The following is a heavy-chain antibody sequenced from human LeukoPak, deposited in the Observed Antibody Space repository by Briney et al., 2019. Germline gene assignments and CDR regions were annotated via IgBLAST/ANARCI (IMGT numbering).Heavy chain of an antibody. CDR3: ARDSANVVGAKSIFDY. Sequence: SGGSLRLSCAASGFTFSSYSMNWVRQAPGKGLEWVSSISGSSSYIYYADSVKGRFTISRDNAKNSLHPQMSSLRAEDTAVYYCARDSANVVGAKSIFDYWGQGALVTVSS. D-gene: IGHD1-26*01. CDR1: GFTFSSYS. V-gene: IGHV3-21*01. J-gene: IGHJ4*02. CDR2: ISGSSSYI.